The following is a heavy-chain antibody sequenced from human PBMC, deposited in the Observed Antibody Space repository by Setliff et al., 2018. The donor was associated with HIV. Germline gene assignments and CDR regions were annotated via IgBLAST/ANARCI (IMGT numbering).Heavy chain of an antibody. D-gene: IGHD3-22*01. CDR2: INPIFGTA. Sequence: SVKVSCKASGGTFGSYAISWVRRAPGQGLEWMGEINPIFGTANYAQKFQGRVTITADESTSTVYMELSSLRSEDTAVYYCARALGISYDTNRFDYWGQGTLVTVSS. CDR1: GGTFGSYA. CDR3: ARALGISYDTNRFDY. J-gene: IGHJ4*02. V-gene: IGHV1-69*13.